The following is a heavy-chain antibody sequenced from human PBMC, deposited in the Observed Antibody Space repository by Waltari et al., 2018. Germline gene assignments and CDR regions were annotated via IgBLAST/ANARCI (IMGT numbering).Heavy chain of an antibody. CDR3: ARGRIGRERSQPYYYYGMDV. V-gene: IGHV4-34*01. D-gene: IGHD1-26*01. Sequence: QVQLQQWGAGRLKPSATLSLTCAVYGGSFSSYYWSWIRQRPGQGLEWIGEINHSGSTNYNPSLKSRVTISVDTSKNQFSLKLSSVTAADTAVYYCARGRIGRERSQPYYYYGMDVWGQGTTVTVSS. J-gene: IGHJ6*02. CDR2: INHSGST. CDR1: GGSFSSYY.